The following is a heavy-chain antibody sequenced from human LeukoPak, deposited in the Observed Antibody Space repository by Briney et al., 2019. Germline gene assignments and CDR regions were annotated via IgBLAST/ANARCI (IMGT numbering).Heavy chain of an antibody. D-gene: IGHD6-13*01. CDR2: ISAYNGDT. Sequence: ASVKVSCKASGYTFSGYGISWVRQAPGQGLEWMGWISAYNGDTNSAQKLQDRVTMTTDTSTSTAYMELRSLRSDDTAVYYCARIYSSSWSDNWGQGTLVTVSS. CDR1: GYTFSGYG. CDR3: ARIYSSSWSDN. V-gene: IGHV1-18*01. J-gene: IGHJ4*02.